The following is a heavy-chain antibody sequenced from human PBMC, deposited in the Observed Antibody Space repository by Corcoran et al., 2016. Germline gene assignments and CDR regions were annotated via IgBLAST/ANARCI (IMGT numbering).Heavy chain of an antibody. J-gene: IGHJ5*02. D-gene: IGHD3-10*01. CDR2: IYYSGST. CDR3: ARGYYGSGSYYKESTYNWFDP. CDR1: GGSISSGGYY. V-gene: IGHV4-31*03. Sequence: QVQLQESGPGLVKPSQTLSLTCTVSGGSISSGGYYWSWIRQHPGKGLEWIGYIYYSGSTYYNPSLKSRVTISVDTSKNQFSLKLSSVTAADTAVYYWARGYYGSGSYYKESTYNWFDPWGQGTLVTVSS.